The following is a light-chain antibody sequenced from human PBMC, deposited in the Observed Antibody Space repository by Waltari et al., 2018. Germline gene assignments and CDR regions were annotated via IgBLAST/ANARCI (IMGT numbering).Light chain of an antibody. Sequence: EIVMTQSPVTLSVSPGERATLSCRVSQSVSSNLAWYQQKPGQAPRLLIYGASTRATGIPARFSGSGSGTEFTLAISSLQSEDFAVYYCQQYNNWPPTTFGQGTQLEIK. CDR1: QSVSSN. V-gene: IGKV3-15*01. CDR3: QQYNNWPPTT. CDR2: GAS. J-gene: IGKJ2*01.